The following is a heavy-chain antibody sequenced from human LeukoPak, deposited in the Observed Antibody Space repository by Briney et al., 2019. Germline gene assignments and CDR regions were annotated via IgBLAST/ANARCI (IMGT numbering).Heavy chain of an antibody. CDR3: AKDDDWGRFNH. D-gene: IGHD3-16*01. CDR1: GFSFSSHA. V-gene: IGHV3-30*04. J-gene: IGHJ1*01. Sequence: GRSLRLSCAASGFSFSSHALHWVRQAPGKGLEWVAVISYDGSTKYYADSVKGRFTISRDNFKNTVSLQLNSLRAEDTAMYYCAKDDDWGRFNHWGQGTLVTVSS. CDR2: ISYDGSTK.